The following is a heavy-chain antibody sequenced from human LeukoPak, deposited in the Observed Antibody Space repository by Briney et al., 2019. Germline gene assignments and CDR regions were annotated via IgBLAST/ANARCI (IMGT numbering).Heavy chain of an antibody. CDR2: TYYRSKWYN. V-gene: IGHV6-1*01. D-gene: IGHD6-19*01. CDR3: ARDMWQQWLANWFDP. Sequence: SQTLSLTCAISGDSVPSNSAAWNWIMQSPSRGLEWLGRTYYRSKWYNDYAVSVKSRITINPDTYKNQFSLQLNSVTPEDTAVYYCARDMWQQWLANWFDPWGQGTLVTVSS. J-gene: IGHJ5*02. CDR1: GDSVPSNSAA.